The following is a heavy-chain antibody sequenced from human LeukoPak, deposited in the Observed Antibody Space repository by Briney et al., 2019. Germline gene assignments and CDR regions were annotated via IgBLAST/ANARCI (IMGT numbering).Heavy chain of an antibody. CDR3: ARGVGYCSGGSCYPFDY. Sequence: GGSLRLSCAASGFTFSTYGMHWVRQAPGKGLEWVAVISYDGSNKYYADSVKGRFTISRDNSKNTLYLQMNSLRAEDTAVYYCARGVGYCSGGSCYPFDYWGQGTLVTVSS. D-gene: IGHD2-15*01. CDR1: GFTFSTYG. CDR2: ISYDGSNK. V-gene: IGHV3-30*03. J-gene: IGHJ4*02.